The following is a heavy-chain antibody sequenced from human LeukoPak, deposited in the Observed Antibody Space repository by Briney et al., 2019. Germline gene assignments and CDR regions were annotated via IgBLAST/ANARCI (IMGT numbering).Heavy chain of an antibody. Sequence: SETLSLTCTVSGGSISSYYWSWIRQPPGKGLEWIGYIYYSGSTNYNPSLKSRVTISVDTPKNQFSLKLSSVTAADTAVYYCARSDGGSYYFDYWGQGTLVTVSS. D-gene: IGHD1-26*01. J-gene: IGHJ4*02. V-gene: IGHV4-59*01. CDR3: ARSDGGSYYFDY. CDR2: IYYSGST. CDR1: GGSISSYY.